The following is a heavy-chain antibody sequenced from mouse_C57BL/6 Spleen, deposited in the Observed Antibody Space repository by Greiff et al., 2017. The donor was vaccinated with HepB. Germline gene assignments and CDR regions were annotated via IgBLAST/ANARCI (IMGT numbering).Heavy chain of an antibody. Sequence: QVQLQQPGAELVKPGASVKLSCKASGYTFTSYWMQWVKQRPGQGLEWIGEIDPSDSYTNYNQKFKGKATLTVDTSSSKAYMQLSSLTSEDSAVYYCASRTGFLTVVATRGYFDVWGTGTTVTVSS. CDR3: ASRTGFLTVVATRGYFDV. J-gene: IGHJ1*03. D-gene: IGHD1-1*01. CDR2: IDPSDSYT. V-gene: IGHV1-50*01. CDR1: GYTFTSYW.